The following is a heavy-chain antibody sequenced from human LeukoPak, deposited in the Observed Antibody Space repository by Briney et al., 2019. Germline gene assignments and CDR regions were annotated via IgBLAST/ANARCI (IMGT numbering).Heavy chain of an antibody. Sequence: GGSLRLSCAASGFTFSSYWMSWVRQAPGKGLEWVANIKQDGSEKYYVDSVKGRFTISRDNAKNSLCLQMNSLRAEDTAVYYCAKVDFYDTSGYYGPTFSDYWGQGTLVTVSS. CDR1: GFTFSSYW. CDR2: IKQDGSEK. CDR3: AKVDFYDTSGYYGPTFSDY. D-gene: IGHD3-22*01. J-gene: IGHJ4*02. V-gene: IGHV3-7*03.